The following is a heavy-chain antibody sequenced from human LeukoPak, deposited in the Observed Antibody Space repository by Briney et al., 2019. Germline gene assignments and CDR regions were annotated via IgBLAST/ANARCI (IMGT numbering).Heavy chain of an antibody. V-gene: IGHV4-30-4*08. J-gene: IGHJ4*02. D-gene: IGHD3-3*01. CDR1: GGSISSGDYY. Sequence: SQTLSLTCTVSGGSISSGDYYWRWIRQPPGKGLEWIGYIYYSGSTYYNPSLKSRVTISVDTSKNQFSLKLSSVTAADTAVYYCARGTTIFGVALDYWGQGTLVTVSS. CDR3: ARGTTIFGVALDY. CDR2: IYYSGST.